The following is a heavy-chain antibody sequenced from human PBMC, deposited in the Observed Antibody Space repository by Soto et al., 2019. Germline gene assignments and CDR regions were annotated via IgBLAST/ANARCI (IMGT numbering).Heavy chain of an antibody. CDR2: IYYSGSA. D-gene: IGHD5-12*01. CDR1: GGSIRSYY. V-gene: IGHV4-59*01. CDR3: ASGWLRFDS. Sequence: QVKLQESGPGLVKPSETLSLTCTVSGGSIRSYYWSWIRQPPGQGLEWIGYIYYSGSANYNPSLKSRVTISVDTSKNQFSLTLRSVTAADTAVYYCASGWLRFDSWGQGTLVTVSS. J-gene: IGHJ4*02.